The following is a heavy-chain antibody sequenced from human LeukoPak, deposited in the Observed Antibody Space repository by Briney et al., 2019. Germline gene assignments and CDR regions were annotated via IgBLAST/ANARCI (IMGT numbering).Heavy chain of an antibody. D-gene: IGHD3-10*01. CDR2: IRYDGSNK. CDR1: GFTFSSYG. J-gene: IGHJ4*02. Sequence: PGGSLRLSCAASGFTFSSYGMHWVRQAPGKGLEWVAFIRYDGSNKYYADSVKGRFTISRDNSKNTLYLQMNSLRAEDTAVYYCARGRFGELLFDYWGQGTLVTVSS. V-gene: IGHV3-30*02. CDR3: ARGRFGELLFDY.